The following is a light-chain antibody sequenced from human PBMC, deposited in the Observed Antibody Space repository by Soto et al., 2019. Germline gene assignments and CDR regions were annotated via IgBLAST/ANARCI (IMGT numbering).Light chain of an antibody. CDR1: HSISSW. CDR2: KAS. Sequence: DIQMTQSPSTLSASVGDRVTITCRASHSISSWLAWYQQKPGKAPNLLIYKASSLESGVPSRVSGSGSGTEITLTISSLKTDDFETYDCEQYINRWTFGQGTKVEIK. CDR3: EQYINRWT. V-gene: IGKV1-5*03. J-gene: IGKJ1*01.